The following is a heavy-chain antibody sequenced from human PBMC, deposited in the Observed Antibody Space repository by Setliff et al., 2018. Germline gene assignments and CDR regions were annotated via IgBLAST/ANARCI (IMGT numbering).Heavy chain of an antibody. J-gene: IGHJ4*02. V-gene: IGHV1-2*06. CDR2: INPNSGGT. CDR1: GYTFTGYY. Sequence: GASVKVSCKASGYTFTGYYMHWVRQAPGQGLEWMGRINPNSGGTNYAQKFQGRVTMTWDTSISTAYMELSRLRPDDTAVYYCARGGPGVVIMPAAKLFDYWGQGTQVTVSS. D-gene: IGHD2-2*01. CDR3: ARGGPGVVIMPAAKLFDY.